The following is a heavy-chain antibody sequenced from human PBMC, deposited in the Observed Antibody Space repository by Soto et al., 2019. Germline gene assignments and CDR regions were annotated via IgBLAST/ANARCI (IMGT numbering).Heavy chain of an antibody. CDR3: ARGFRGVYFDF. CDR1: GGSITSGDYY. D-gene: IGHD3-10*01. J-gene: IGHJ4*02. V-gene: IGHV4-30-4*01. CDR2: IYYSATT. Sequence: SETLSLTCTVSGGSITSGDYYWSWIRQPPGKGLEWTGYIYYSATTYYNPSLKSRLTISIDTSKNQFSLKLSSVTAADTAVYFCARGFRGVYFDFWGQGTLVTVSS.